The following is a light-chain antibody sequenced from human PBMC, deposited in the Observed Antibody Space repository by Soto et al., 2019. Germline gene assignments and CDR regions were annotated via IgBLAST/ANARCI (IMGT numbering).Light chain of an antibody. CDR2: GNS. CDR3: QSYDSSLSGPYVV. V-gene: IGLV1-40*01. Sequence: QLVLTQPPSVSGAPGQRVTISCTGSSSNIGAGYDVHWYQQLPGTAPKLLIYGNSNRPSGVPDRFSGSKSDTSASLAITGRQAEDEADYYCQSYDSSLSGPYVVFGGGTKRTVL. CDR1: SSNIGAGYD. J-gene: IGLJ2*01.